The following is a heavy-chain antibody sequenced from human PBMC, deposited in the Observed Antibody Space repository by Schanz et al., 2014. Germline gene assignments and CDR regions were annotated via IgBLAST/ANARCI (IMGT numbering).Heavy chain of an antibody. V-gene: IGHV3-48*04. J-gene: IGHJ3*01. CDR3: ARDEGRDGYNLAFDV. D-gene: IGHD5-12*01. CDR1: GFSFSRYG. CDR2: ISNSGYTI. Sequence: IQLVESGGGVVQPGTSLRLSCTISGFSFSRYGMHWIRQAPGKGLEWVSYISNSGYTIYYADSVKGRFTISRDNAKNSLYLQMNSLRAEDTAVYFCARDEGRDGYNLAFDVWGQGTLVTVSS.